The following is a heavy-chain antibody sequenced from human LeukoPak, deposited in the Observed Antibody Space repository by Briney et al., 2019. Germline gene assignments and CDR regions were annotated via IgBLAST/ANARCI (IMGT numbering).Heavy chain of an antibody. J-gene: IGHJ3*02. CDR2: ISGSGGST. CDR1: GFTLSSYA. Sequence: AGGSLRLSCAASGFTLSSYAMSWVRQAPGKGLEWVSAISGSGGSTYYADSVKGRFTISRDNSKNTLYLQMNSLRAEDTAVYYCAKFRQSGYDAFDIWGQGTMVTVSS. V-gene: IGHV3-23*01. CDR3: AKFRQSGYDAFDI. D-gene: IGHD3-22*01.